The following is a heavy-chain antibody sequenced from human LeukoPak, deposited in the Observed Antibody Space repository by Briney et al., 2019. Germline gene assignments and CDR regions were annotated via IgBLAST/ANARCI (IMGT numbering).Heavy chain of an antibody. J-gene: IGHJ6*03. CDR2: IYTSGST. CDR1: GGSISSGSYY. D-gene: IGHD2-15*01. V-gene: IGHV4-61*02. Sequence: SETLSLTCTVSGGSISSGSYYWSWIRQPAGKGLEWIGRIYTSGSTNYNPSLKSRVTISVDTSKNQFSLKLSSVTAADTAVYYCARIYTDHYGGSLHYYYYYYMDVWGKGTTVTVSS. CDR3: ARIYTDHYGGSLHYYYYYYMDV.